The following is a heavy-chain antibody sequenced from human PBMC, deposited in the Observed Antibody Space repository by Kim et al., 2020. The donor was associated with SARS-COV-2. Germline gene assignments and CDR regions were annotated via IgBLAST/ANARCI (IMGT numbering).Heavy chain of an antibody. CDR2: PT. J-gene: IGHJ4*02. CDR3: TSLTSSGETY. D-gene: IGHD5-12*01. Sequence: PTALAASVKVRFSISRDDPKNTAYLQLNSLRAEDAAVYYCTSLTSSGETYWGQGTLVTVSS. V-gene: IGHV3-73*01.